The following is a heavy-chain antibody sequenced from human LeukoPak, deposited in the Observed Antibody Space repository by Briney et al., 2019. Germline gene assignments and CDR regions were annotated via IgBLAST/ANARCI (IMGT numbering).Heavy chain of an antibody. CDR1: GGSFSNYY. V-gene: IGHV4-59*12. CDR3: ARRGANSGSYTHFDP. CDR2: IYYSGST. J-gene: IGHJ2*01. Sequence: SETLSLTCAVSGGSFSNYYGNWIRQPPGKGLEWIGNIYYSGSTNYNPSLKSRVTISVDTSKNQFYLTFIALTGPDTAVYDCARRGANSGSYTHFDPWGRGTLVTVSS. D-gene: IGHD1-26*01.